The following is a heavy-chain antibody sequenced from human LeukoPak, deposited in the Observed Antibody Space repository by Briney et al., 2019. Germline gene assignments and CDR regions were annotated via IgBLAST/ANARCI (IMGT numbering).Heavy chain of an antibody. Sequence: GRSLTLSCAASGFTFSSYGMHWVRQAPGKGLEWVAVISYDGSNKYYADSVKGRFTISRDNSKNTLYLQMNSLRAEDTAVYYCAKVPLTVTTGYWGQGTLVTVSS. CDR2: ISYDGSNK. CDR3: AKVPLTVTTGY. V-gene: IGHV3-30*18. J-gene: IGHJ4*02. D-gene: IGHD4-11*01. CDR1: GFTFSSYG.